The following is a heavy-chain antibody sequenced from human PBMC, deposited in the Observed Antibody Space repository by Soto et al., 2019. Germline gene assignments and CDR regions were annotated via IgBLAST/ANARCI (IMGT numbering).Heavy chain of an antibody. Sequence: QVQLVESGGGVVQPGRSLRLSCAASGFTFSSYGMHWVRQAPGKGLEWVAVIWYDGSNKYYADYVKGRLTISRDKSKNTLYLQMNSLRAEDTAVYYCARDTGLTGTTYYYGMDVWGQGTTVTVSS. V-gene: IGHV3-33*01. CDR2: IWYDGSNK. CDR3: ARDTGLTGTTYYYGMDV. CDR1: GFTFSSYG. D-gene: IGHD1-20*01. J-gene: IGHJ6*02.